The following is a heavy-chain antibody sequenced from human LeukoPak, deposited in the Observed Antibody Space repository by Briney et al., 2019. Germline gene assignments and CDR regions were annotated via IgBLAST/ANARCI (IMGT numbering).Heavy chain of an antibody. CDR3: AGLGDDFWSGYRY. D-gene: IGHD3-3*01. J-gene: IGHJ4*02. Sequence: GGSLRLSCAASGFTFSSYAMHWVRQAPGKGLEWVAVISYDGGNKYYADSVKGRFTISRDNSKNTLYLQMNSLRAEDTAVYYCAGLGDDFWSGYRYWGQGTLVTVSS. CDR2: ISYDGGNK. V-gene: IGHV3-30-3*01. CDR1: GFTFSSYA.